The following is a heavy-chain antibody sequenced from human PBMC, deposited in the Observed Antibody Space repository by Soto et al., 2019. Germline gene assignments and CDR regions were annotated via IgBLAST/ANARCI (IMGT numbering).Heavy chain of an antibody. D-gene: IGHD6-19*01. Sequence: SETLSLTCAVYGGSFSGYYWSWIRQPPGKGLEWIGEINHSGSTNYNPSLKSRVTISVDTSKNQFSLKLSSVTAADTAVYYCARGSNGRIAVAGSFDYWGQGTLVTVSS. CDR2: INHSGST. CDR1: GGSFSGYY. CDR3: ARGSNGRIAVAGSFDY. J-gene: IGHJ4*02. V-gene: IGHV4-34*01.